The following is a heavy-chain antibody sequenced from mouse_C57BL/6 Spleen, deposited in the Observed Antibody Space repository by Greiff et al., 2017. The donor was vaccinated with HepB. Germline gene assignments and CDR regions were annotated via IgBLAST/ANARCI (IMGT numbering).Heavy chain of an antibody. D-gene: IGHD2-5*01. Sequence: QVQLQQPGAELVKPGASVKLSCKASGYTFTSYWMQWVKQRPGQGLEWIGEIDPSDSYTNYNQKFKGKATLTVDTSSSTAYMQLSSLTSEDSAVYYCASIYYSNYWFAHWGQGTLVTVSA. CDR1: GYTFTSYW. CDR3: ASIYYSNYWFAH. V-gene: IGHV1-50*01. CDR2: IDPSDSYT. J-gene: IGHJ3*01.